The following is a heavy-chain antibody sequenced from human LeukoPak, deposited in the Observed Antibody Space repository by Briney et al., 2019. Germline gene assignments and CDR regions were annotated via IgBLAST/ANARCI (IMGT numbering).Heavy chain of an antibody. V-gene: IGHV3-74*01. CDR1: GFTFSSYW. CDR2: INSDGSTT. Sequence: GGSLRLSCAASGFTFSSYWMHWVRQAPGKGLVWVSRINSDGSTTSYADSVKGRFTISRDNAKNTLYLQMNSLRAEDTAVYYCARGDYGGRGEFDYWGQGTLVTVSS. D-gene: IGHD4-23*01. J-gene: IGHJ4*02. CDR3: ARGDYGGRGEFDY.